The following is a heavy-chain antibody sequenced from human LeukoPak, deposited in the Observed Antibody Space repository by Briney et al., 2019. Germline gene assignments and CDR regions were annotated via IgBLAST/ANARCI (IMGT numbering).Heavy chain of an antibody. CDR3: ATAQNNIWPPAPIDY. CDR1: GGTLTSYA. CDR2: IIPIFGTA. D-gene: IGHD1/OR15-1a*01. V-gene: IGHV1-69*13. Sequence: SVKVSCKASGGTLTSYAITWVRQVPEQGLEWMGEIIPIFGTANYALKFQGRVTITADESTNTAYMELSSLRSDDTALYYCATAQNNIWPPAPIDYWGQGTLVTVSS. J-gene: IGHJ4*02.